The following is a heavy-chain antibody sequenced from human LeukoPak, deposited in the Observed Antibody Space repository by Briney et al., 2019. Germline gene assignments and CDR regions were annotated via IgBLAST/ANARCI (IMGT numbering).Heavy chain of an antibody. CDR3: AKVSSSGRYDAFDI. V-gene: IGHV3-30*18. Sequence: GGSLRLSCAASGFTFSNFGMHWVRQAPGKGLEWLAVISYDGSNEYHADSVKGRFTISRDNSKDTLFLQMNSLRAEDTAVYYCAKVSSSGRYDAFDIWGQGTTVTVSS. J-gene: IGHJ3*02. D-gene: IGHD3-10*01. CDR2: ISYDGSNE. CDR1: GFTFSNFG.